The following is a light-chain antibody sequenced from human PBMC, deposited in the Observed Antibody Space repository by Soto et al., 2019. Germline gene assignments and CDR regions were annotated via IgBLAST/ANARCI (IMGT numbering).Light chain of an antibody. CDR1: SSNFGAGYD. J-gene: IGLJ2*01. Sequence: QSVLTQPPSVSGAPGQRVTISCTGSSSNFGAGYDVHWYQKFPGTAPKLLIYGNSNRPSGVPDRFSASKAGTSASLAITGLQAEDEAYYFCQSYDTSLSGSVFGGGTKLTVL. V-gene: IGLV1-40*01. CDR3: QSYDTSLSGSV. CDR2: GNS.